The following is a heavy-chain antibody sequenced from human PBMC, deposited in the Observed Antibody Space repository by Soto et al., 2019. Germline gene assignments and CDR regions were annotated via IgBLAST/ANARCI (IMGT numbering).Heavy chain of an antibody. CDR1: GYSFTSYW. V-gene: IGHV5-51*01. D-gene: IGHD5-18*01. J-gene: IGHJ5*02. Sequence: ESLKISCKGSGYSFTSYWIGWVRQMPGKGLEWMGIIYPGDSDTRYSPSFQGQVTISADKSISTAYLQWSSLKASDTAMYYCARLAGYSYGPNWFDPWGQGTLVTVSS. CDR3: ARLAGYSYGPNWFDP. CDR2: IYPGDSDT.